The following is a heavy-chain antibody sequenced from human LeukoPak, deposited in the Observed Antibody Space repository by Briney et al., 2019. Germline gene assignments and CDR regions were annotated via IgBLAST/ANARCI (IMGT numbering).Heavy chain of an antibody. CDR2: IYYSGST. Sequence: PSETLSLTCTVSGGSISSSSYYWGWIRQPPGKGLEWIGSIYYSGSTYYNPSLKSRVTISVDTSKNQFSLKLSSVTAADTAVYYCARSYYGSGTTNWFDPWGQGTLVTVSS. CDR3: ARSYYGSGTTNWFDP. J-gene: IGHJ5*02. V-gene: IGHV4-39*07. D-gene: IGHD3-10*01. CDR1: GGSISSSSYY.